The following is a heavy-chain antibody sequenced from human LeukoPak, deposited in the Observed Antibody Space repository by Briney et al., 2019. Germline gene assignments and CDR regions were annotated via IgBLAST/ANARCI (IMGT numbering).Heavy chain of an antibody. CDR1: GYTFTSYG. D-gene: IGHD3-3*01. CDR2: ISAYNGNT. CDR3: AGVVTIFGVAVPNGGYYMDV. V-gene: IGHV1-18*01. J-gene: IGHJ6*03. Sequence: ASVKVSCKASGYTFTSYGVNWVRQVPGQGLEWMGWISAYNGNTNFAQKLQGRVTMTTDTSTSTAYMELRSLRSDDTAVYYCAGVVTIFGVAVPNGGYYMDVWGKGTTVTVSS.